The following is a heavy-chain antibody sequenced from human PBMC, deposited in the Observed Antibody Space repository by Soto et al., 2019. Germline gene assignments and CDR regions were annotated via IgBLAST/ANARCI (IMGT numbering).Heavy chain of an antibody. Sequence: QVQLVESGGGVVQPGRSLRLSCAASGFTFSSYGMHWVRQAPGKGLEWVAVISYDGSNKYYADSVKGRFTIPRDNSKNTLYLQMNSLRAEDTAVYYCAKDLRIAAAGHYYYYGMDVWGQGTTVTVSS. CDR3: AKDLRIAAAGHYYYYGMDV. V-gene: IGHV3-30*18. J-gene: IGHJ6*02. CDR1: GFTFSSYG. CDR2: ISYDGSNK. D-gene: IGHD6-13*01.